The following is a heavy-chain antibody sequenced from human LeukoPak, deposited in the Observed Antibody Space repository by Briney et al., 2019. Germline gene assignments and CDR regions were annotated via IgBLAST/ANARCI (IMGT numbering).Heavy chain of an antibody. CDR2: ISWNSGSI. V-gene: IGHV3-9*03. CDR3: AKGYCSSTSYSWDY. D-gene: IGHD2-2*01. J-gene: IGHJ4*02. CDR1: GFTFDDYA. Sequence: GGSLRLSCAASGFTFDDYAMHWVRQAPGKGLEWVSGISWNSGSIGYADSVKGRFTISRDNAKNSLYLQMNSLRAEDMALYYCAKGYCSSTSYSWDYWGQGTLVTVSS.